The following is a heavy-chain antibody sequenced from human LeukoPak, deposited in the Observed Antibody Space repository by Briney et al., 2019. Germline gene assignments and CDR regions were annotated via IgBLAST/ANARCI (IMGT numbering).Heavy chain of an antibody. J-gene: IGHJ6*03. V-gene: IGHV3-48*01. D-gene: IGHD6-13*01. CDR3: ARDLQQQLVDDDIYYYYYYMDV. Sequence: GGSLRLSCAASGFTFSSYEMNWVRQAPGEGLEWVSYISSSSSTIYYADSVKGRFTISRDNAKNSLYLQMNSLRAEDTAVYYCARDLQQQLVDDDIYYYYYYMDVWGKGTTVTVSS. CDR2: ISSSSSTI. CDR1: GFTFSSYE.